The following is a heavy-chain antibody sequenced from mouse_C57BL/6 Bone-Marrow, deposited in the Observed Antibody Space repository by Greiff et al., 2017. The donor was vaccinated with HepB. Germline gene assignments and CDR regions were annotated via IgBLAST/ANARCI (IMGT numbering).Heavy chain of an antibody. CDR1: GYTFTDYN. J-gene: IGHJ4*01. CDR2: INPNNGGT. V-gene: IGHV1-22*01. D-gene: IGHD2-3*01. Sequence: VQLQQSGPELVKPGASVKMSCKASGYTFTDYNMHWVKQSHGKSLEWIGYINPNNGGTSYNQKFKGKATLTVNKSSSTAYMELRSLTSEDSAVYYCATLYDFPLYYYAMDYWGQGTSVTVSS. CDR3: ATLYDFPLYYYAMDY.